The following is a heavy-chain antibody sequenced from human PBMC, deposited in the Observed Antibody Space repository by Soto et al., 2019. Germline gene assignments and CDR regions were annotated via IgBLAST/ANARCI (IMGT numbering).Heavy chain of an antibody. V-gene: IGHV3-33*01. D-gene: IGHD2-2*01. CDR3: ARDRGCSSTSCYGGGNWFDP. J-gene: IGHJ5*02. CDR2: IWYDGSNK. Sequence: QVQLVESGGGVVQPGRSLRLSCAASGLTFSSYGMHWVRQAPGKGLEWVAVIWYDGSNKYYADSVKGRFTISRDNSKNTLYLQMNSLRAEDTAVYYCARDRGCSSTSCYGGGNWFDPWGQGTLVTVSS. CDR1: GLTFSSYG.